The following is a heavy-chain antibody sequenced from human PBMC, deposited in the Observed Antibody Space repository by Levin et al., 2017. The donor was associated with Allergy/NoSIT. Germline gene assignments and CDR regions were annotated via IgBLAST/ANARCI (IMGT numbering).Heavy chain of an antibody. CDR3: TRLRPSGWSIDY. Sequence: GASVKVSCAASGFTFSGSAMHWVRQPSGKGLEWVGRIRSKANSYATTYAASVKGRFTISRDDSKNTAYLQMNSLKTEDTAVYYCTRLRPSGWSIDYWGQGTLVTVSS. CDR2: IRSKANSYAT. J-gene: IGHJ4*02. D-gene: IGHD6-25*01. V-gene: IGHV3-73*01. CDR1: GFTFSGSA.